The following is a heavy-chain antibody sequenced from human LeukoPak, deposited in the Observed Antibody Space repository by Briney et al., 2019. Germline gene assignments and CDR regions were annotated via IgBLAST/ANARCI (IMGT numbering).Heavy chain of an antibody. V-gene: IGHV7-4-1*02. CDR1: GYTFTGYY. D-gene: IGHD3-16*01. CDR3: ARDGSDYVRTFDY. J-gene: IGHJ4*02. CDR2: INTNTGNP. Sequence: GASVKVSCKASGYTFTGYYMHWVRQAPGQGLEWMGWINTNTGNPTYAQGFTGRFVFSLDTSVSTAYLQISSLKAEDTAVYYCARDGSDYVRTFDYWGQGTLVTVSS.